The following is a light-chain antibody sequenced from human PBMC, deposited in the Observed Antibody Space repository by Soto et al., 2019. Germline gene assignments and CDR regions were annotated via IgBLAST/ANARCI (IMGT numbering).Light chain of an antibody. CDR3: HQYNNWPWT. CDR2: AAS. J-gene: IGKJ1*01. V-gene: IGKV3-15*01. Sequence: ETVMTQSPVTLSVSPGDPAPLSCRASQRVSSHLAWYQQKPGQAPRLLIYAASTRATGIPVRFSGSGSETEFTLTIRSLQSEDFALYYCHQYNNWPWTFGQGTKVDI. CDR1: QRVSSH.